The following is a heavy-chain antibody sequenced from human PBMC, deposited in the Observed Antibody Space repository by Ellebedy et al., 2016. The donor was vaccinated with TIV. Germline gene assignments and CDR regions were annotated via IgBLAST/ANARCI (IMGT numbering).Heavy chain of an antibody. Sequence: AASVKVSCKASGGTFSSYAISWVRQAPGQGLEWMGGIIPIFGTANYAQKFQGRVTITADESTSTAYMELSSLRSEDTAVYYCARRFCSGGSCYIYFDYWGQGTLVTVSS. V-gene: IGHV1-69*13. CDR1: GGTFSSYA. CDR2: IIPIFGTA. CDR3: ARRFCSGGSCYIYFDY. D-gene: IGHD2-15*01. J-gene: IGHJ4*02.